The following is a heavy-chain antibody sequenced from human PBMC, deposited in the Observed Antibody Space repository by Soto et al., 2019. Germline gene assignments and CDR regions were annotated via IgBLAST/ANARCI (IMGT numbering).Heavy chain of an antibody. CDR1: GFTFDDYA. V-gene: IGHV3-9*01. D-gene: IGHD6-13*01. J-gene: IGHJ4*02. Sequence: EVHLVESGGGMVQPGRSLRLSCAASGFTFDDYAMHWVRQAPGKGLEWVSGISWNSYNIGYADCVKGRFTISRDKAKNSLYVQMTSLRAEDTALYYCAKVSEIGAAAGYFDYWGQGTLVTVSS. CDR3: AKVSEIGAAAGYFDY. CDR2: ISWNSYNI.